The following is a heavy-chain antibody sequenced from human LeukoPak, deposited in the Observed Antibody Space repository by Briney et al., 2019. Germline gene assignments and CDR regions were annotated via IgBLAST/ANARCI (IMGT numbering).Heavy chain of an antibody. CDR3: ARRSYQPPPKNWFDP. CDR1: GGSFSGYY. J-gene: IGHJ5*02. Sequence: SETLSLTCAVYGGSFSGYYWSWIRQPPGKGLEWIGEINHSGSTNYNPFLKSRVTISVDTSKNQFSLKLSSVTAADTAVYYCARRSYQPPPKNWFDPWGQGTLVTVSS. CDR2: INHSGST. V-gene: IGHV4-34*01. D-gene: IGHD2-2*01.